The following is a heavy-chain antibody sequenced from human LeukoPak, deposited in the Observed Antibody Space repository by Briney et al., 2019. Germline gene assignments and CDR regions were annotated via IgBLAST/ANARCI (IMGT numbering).Heavy chain of an antibody. CDR2: IFYSGST. Sequence: SETLSLTCTVSGGSISSSSYYWGWIRQPPGKGLEWIGSIFYSGSTNYNPSLKSRVTISGDTSKNQFSLRLSSVTAADTAVYYCARTPTKNYWYFDLWGRGTLVTVSS. J-gene: IGHJ2*01. D-gene: IGHD5-24*01. CDR3: ARTPTKNYWYFDL. V-gene: IGHV4-39*07. CDR1: GGSISSSSYY.